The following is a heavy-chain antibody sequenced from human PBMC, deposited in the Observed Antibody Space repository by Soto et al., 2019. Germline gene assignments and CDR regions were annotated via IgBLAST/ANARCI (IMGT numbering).Heavy chain of an antibody. V-gene: IGHV4-34*01. Sequence: QVQLQQWGAGLLKPSETLSLTCAVYGGSFSGYYWTWIRQPPGTGLEWIGEINHSGSTNYNPSLKGRVTLSVDTSKNQFSLKLTSVTAADTAVDYCARDKITGLFDYWGQGTLVTVSS. CDR1: GGSFSGYY. CDR2: INHSGST. CDR3: ARDKITGLFDY. D-gene: IGHD2-8*02. J-gene: IGHJ4*02.